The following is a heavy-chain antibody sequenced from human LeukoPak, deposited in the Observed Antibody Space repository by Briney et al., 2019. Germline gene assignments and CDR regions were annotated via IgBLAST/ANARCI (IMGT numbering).Heavy chain of an antibody. CDR3: ARGGCGGGSCYSGWFDP. D-gene: IGHD2-15*01. CDR2: IYTSGST. CDR1: GGSISSHY. J-gene: IGHJ5*02. V-gene: IGHV4-4*07. Sequence: SETLSLTCTVSGGSISSHYWSWIRQPPGKGLEWIGRIYTSGSTNYNPSLKSRVTMSVDTSKNQFSLKLSSVTAADTAVYYCARGGCGGGSCYSGWFDPWGQGTLVTVSS.